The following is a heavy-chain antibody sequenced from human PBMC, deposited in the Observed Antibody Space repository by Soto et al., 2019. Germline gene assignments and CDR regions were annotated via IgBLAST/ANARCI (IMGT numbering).Heavy chain of an antibody. CDR1: GFTFSSYG. D-gene: IGHD6-19*01. Sequence: QVQLVESGGGVVQPGRSLRLSCAASGFTFSSYGMHWVRQAPGKGLEWVAVISYDGSNKDYADSVKCRFTISRDNSKNTLYLQMNSLRAEDTAVYYCAKDRGGSGWCFDYWGQGTLVTVSS. CDR3: AKDRGGSGWCFDY. CDR2: ISYDGSNK. J-gene: IGHJ4*02. V-gene: IGHV3-30*18.